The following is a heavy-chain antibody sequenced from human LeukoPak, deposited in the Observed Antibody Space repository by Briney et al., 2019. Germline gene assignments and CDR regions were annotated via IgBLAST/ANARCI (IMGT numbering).Heavy chain of an antibody. CDR3: ARNYDSSGFHVFDI. J-gene: IGHJ3*02. CDR2: ISWNSGSI. Sequence: GRSLRLSCAASGFTFDDYAMHWVRQAPGKGLEWVSGISWNSGSIGYADSVKGRFTISRDNFKNTLYLQMNSLRAEDTAVYYCARNYDSSGFHVFDIWGQGTMVTVSS. D-gene: IGHD3-22*01. V-gene: IGHV3-9*01. CDR1: GFTFDDYA.